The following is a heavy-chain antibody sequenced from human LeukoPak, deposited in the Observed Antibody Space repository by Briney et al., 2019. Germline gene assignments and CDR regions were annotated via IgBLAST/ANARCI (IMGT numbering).Heavy chain of an antibody. CDR3: ARSSQWLRLRDAFDI. J-gene: IGHJ3*02. CDR2: IYYTGST. V-gene: IGHV4-39*07. D-gene: IGHD5-12*01. CDR1: GGSISSSNYY. Sequence: ETXSLTCTVSGGSISSSNYYWGWIRQPPGKGLEWIGSIYYTGSTYYNPSLKSRVTISVDTSKNQFSLKLSSVTAADTAVYYCARSSQWLRLRDAFDIWGQGTMVTVSS.